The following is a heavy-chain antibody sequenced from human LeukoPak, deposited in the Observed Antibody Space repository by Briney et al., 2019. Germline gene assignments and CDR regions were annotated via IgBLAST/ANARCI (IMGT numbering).Heavy chain of an antibody. J-gene: IGHJ4*02. CDR2: ISSSSSTI. D-gene: IGHD6-19*01. CDR3: ARDAGSGYFDY. CDR1: GFTFGTYA. Sequence: GGSQRLSCAASGFTFGTYAMNWVRQAPGKGLEWVSYISSSSSTIYFPDSVKGRFTISRDNAKNSLYLQVNGLRDEDTAVYYCARDAGSGYFDYWGQGTLVTVSS. V-gene: IGHV3-48*02.